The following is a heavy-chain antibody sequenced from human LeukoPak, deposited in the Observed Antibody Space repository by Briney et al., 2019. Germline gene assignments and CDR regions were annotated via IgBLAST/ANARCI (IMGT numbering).Heavy chain of an antibody. CDR1: GFSFSSYS. J-gene: IGHJ4*02. CDR3: ARDYVYAFDY. CDR2: ISGDGNAK. V-gene: IGHV3-48*01. D-gene: IGHD2/OR15-2a*01. Sequence: GGSLRLSCAASGFSFSSYSINWVRQASGKGLEWVSYISGDGNAKHYTDSVKGRFTISRDNAKNALYLQMNSLRAEDTAVYFCARDYVYAFDYWGQGTLVTVSS.